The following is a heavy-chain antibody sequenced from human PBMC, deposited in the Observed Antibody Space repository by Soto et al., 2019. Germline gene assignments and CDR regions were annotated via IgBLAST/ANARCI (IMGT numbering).Heavy chain of an antibody. D-gene: IGHD6-19*01. V-gene: IGHV4-4*07. J-gene: IGHJ4*02. CDR2: IYTSGST. CDR1: GGSISSYC. CDR3: LATPPRGWESFDY. Sequence: SETLSLTCTVSGGSISSYCWSWIRQPAGRGLEWIGRIYTSGSTNHNPSPKSRVTMSVDTSKNKFSLKLSSVTAADTAVYYCLATPPRGWESFDYWGQGTLVTVS.